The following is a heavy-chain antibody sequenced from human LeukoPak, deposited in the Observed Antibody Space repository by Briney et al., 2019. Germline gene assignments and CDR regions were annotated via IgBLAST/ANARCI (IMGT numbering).Heavy chain of an antibody. CDR3: ARDSVVVPAAQFDY. Sequence: GGSLRLSCAASGFTFSSYGMHWVHQAPGKGLEWVAIISYDGTNNYYADSVKGRFTISRDNSKNTLYLQMNSLRAEDTAMYYCARDSVVVPAAQFDYWGQGTLVTVSS. D-gene: IGHD2-2*01. V-gene: IGHV3-30*19. CDR1: GFTFSSYG. CDR2: ISYDGTNN. J-gene: IGHJ4*02.